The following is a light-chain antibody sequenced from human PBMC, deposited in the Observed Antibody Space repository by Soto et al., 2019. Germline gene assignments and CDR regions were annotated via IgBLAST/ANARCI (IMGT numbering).Light chain of an antibody. CDR2: RDD. CDR3: AAWDDSLNGHV. Sequence: QSVLTQPPAASGTPGKGVAIPCSGRASNIGSNTVNWYQQFPGTAPKLLMYRDDQRPSGVPDRFSGSKSGTSASLAISGLQSEDEADYYCAAWDDSLNGHVLGTGTKVTVL. V-gene: IGLV1-44*01. J-gene: IGLJ1*01. CDR1: ASNIGSNT.